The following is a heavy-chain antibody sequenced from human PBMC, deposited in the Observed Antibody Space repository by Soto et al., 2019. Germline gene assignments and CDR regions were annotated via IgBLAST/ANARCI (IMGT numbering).Heavy chain of an antibody. CDR3: AXXAXXTWGTYPLDY. V-gene: IGHV3-7*01. CDR2: IKQDGGEK. D-gene: IGHD3-16*02. J-gene: IGHJ4*02. CDR1: GFTFTSYW. Sequence: EVQLVESGGGLVQPGGSLRLSCAASGFTFTSYWMTWVRQAPGKGLEWVANIKQDGGEKYYVGSVKGRFTISRDNAENSLYLXXDSLRAEDAAVYYCAXXAXXTWGTYPLDYWGQGTLVTVSS.